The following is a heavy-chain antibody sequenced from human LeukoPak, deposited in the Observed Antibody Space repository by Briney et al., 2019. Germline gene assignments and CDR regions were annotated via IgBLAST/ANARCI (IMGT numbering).Heavy chain of an antibody. CDR3: AREETKLRGLDY. D-gene: IGHD2-21*01. J-gene: IGHJ4*02. V-gene: IGHV4-34*01. CDR2: INHSGST. Sequence: SETLSLTCAVYGGSFSGYYRSWIRQPPGKGLEWIGEINHSGSTNYNPSLKSRVTISVDTSKNQFSLKLSSVTAADTAVYYCAREETKLRGLDYWGQGTLVTVSS. CDR1: GGSFSGYY.